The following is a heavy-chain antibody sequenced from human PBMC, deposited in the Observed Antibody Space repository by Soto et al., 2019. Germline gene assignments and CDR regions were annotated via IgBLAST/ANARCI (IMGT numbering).Heavy chain of an antibody. J-gene: IGHJ4*02. V-gene: IGHV1-18*04. D-gene: IGHD6-19*01. CDR1: GYTSTSHG. CDR2: ISPYSGET. Sequence: GASVKVSCKPSGYTSTSHGIVWVRQAPGQGLEWMGWISPYSGETRYAEKFQDRVTLTTDTSTQTAYMDLRNLTSDDTAVYCCARGSVAGNDFWGQG. CDR3: ARGSVAGNDF.